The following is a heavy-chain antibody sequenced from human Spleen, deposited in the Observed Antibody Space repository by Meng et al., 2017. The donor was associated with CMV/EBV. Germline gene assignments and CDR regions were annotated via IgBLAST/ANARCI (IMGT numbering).Heavy chain of an antibody. J-gene: IGHJ6*02. CDR3: AREPRYCSGGTCYRAYYGMDV. V-gene: IGHV4-30-4*08. Sequence: SETLSLTCTVSGGSISSGDSYWNWIRQPPGKGLEWIGYIYYSGSTYYSPSLKSRVTISVDTSRTQFSLKLSSVTAADTAVYYCAREPRYCSGGTCYRAYYGMDVWGQGTTVTRLL. CDR2: IYYSGST. CDR1: GGSISSGDSY. D-gene: IGHD2-15*01.